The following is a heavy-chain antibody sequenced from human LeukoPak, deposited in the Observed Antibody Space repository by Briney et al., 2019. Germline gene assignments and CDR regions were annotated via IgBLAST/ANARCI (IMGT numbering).Heavy chain of an antibody. CDR2: MNPNSGDT. Sequence: ASVKVSCKASGYTFTSYDINRVRQAPGQGLEWMGWMNPNSGDTGYAQKFQGRVTMTRNTSISTAYMELSSLRSEDTAVYYCTRFRGATMGDYWGQGTLVTVSS. CDR3: TRFRGATMGDY. V-gene: IGHV1-8*01. D-gene: IGHD5-24*01. J-gene: IGHJ4*02. CDR1: GYTFTSYD.